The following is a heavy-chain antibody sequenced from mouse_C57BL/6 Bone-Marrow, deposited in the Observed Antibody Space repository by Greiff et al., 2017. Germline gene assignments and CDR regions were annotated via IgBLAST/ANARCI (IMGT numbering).Heavy chain of an antibody. CDR2: IDPSDSYT. CDR3: AVYYGNYAFDY. CDR1: GYTFTSYW. D-gene: IGHD2-1*01. V-gene: IGHV1-50*01. J-gene: IGHJ2*01. Sequence: QVQLQQPGAELVKPGASVKLSCKASGYTFTSYWMQWVKQRPGQGLEWIGEIDPSDSYTNYNQKFKGKATLTVDTSSSTAYMQLSSLTSEDSAVYYCAVYYGNYAFDYWGQGTTLTGSS.